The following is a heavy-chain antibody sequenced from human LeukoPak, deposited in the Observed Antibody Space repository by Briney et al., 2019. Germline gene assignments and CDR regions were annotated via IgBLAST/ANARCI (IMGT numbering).Heavy chain of an antibody. CDR1: GFTFSSYA. V-gene: IGHV3-23*01. D-gene: IGHD1-26*01. Sequence: PGGSLRLSCAASGFTFSSYAMSWVRQAPGKGLERVSHISGSGDSTYYADSVKGRFTISRDSSKNTLYLQMNSLRAEDTAVYYCAKKIGSGSSKGPYYFDYWGQGTLVTVSS. CDR2: ISGSGDST. CDR3: AKKIGSGSSKGPYYFDY. J-gene: IGHJ4*02.